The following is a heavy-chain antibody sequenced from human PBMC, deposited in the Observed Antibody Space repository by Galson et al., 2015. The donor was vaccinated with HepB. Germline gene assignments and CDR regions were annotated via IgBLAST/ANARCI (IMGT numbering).Heavy chain of an antibody. CDR2: INPNSGGT. CDR1: GYTFTGYY. V-gene: IGHV1-2*06. CDR3: ARDRYCTGGVCYSNWFDP. D-gene: IGHD2-8*02. Sequence: SVKVSCKASGYTFTGYYMHWVRQAPGQGLEWMGRINPNSGGTNYAQKFQGRVTMTRDTSISTAYMELSRLRSDDTAVYYCARDRYCTGGVCYSNWFDPWGQGTLVTVSS. J-gene: IGHJ5*02.